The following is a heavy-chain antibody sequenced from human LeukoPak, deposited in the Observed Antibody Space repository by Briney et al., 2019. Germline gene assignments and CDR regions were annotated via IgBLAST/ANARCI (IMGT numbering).Heavy chain of an antibody. J-gene: IGHJ4*02. CDR2: IYYSGST. CDR3: ARLSEPTVAVDY. Sequence: SETLSLTCTVSGGSISSYYWSWIRQPPGKGLEWIGYIYYSGSTNYNPSLKSRVTISVDTSKNQFSLKLSSVTAADTAVYYCARLSEPTVAVDYWGQGTVVTVSS. CDR1: GGSISSYY. D-gene: IGHD6-19*01. V-gene: IGHV4-59*08.